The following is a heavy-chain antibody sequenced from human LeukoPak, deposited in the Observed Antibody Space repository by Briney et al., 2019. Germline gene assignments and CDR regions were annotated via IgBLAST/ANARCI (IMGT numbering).Heavy chain of an antibody. CDR1: GFTFSSYA. D-gene: IGHD3-9*01. J-gene: IGHJ4*02. CDR2: ISGSGGST. Sequence: PGGSLRLSCAASGFTFSSYAMSWVRQAPGKGLEWVSAISGSGGSTYYADSVKGRFTISRDNSKNTLYLQMNSLRAEDTAVYYGAKLPQAGYHILTGYHLFDYWGQGTLVTVSS. CDR3: AKLPQAGYHILTGYHLFDY. V-gene: IGHV3-23*01.